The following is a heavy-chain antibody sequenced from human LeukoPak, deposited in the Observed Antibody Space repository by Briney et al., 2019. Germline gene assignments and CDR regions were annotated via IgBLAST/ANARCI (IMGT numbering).Heavy chain of an antibody. J-gene: IGHJ4*02. CDR3: ARVKVVVVVAATPLDY. Sequence: ASVKVSCKASGYTFTSYGISWVRQAPGQGLEWMGWISAYNGNTNYAQKLQGRVTMTTDTSTSTAYMELRSLRSDDTAVYYCARVKVVVVVAATPLDYWGQGTLVTVSS. CDR2: ISAYNGNT. CDR1: GYTFTSYG. D-gene: IGHD2-15*01. V-gene: IGHV1-18*01.